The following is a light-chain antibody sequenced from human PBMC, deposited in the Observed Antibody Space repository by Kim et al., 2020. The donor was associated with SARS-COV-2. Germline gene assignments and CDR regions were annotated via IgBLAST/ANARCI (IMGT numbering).Light chain of an antibody. CDR3: NSRGSNDNVL. Sequence: VAWGQTVRITCKGDSLRSYYATWYQQKPGQAPIVVIYGKNNRPSGIPDRFSGSSSGDTASLTITGTQAGDEADYYCNSRGSNDNVLFGGGTKLTVL. J-gene: IGLJ2*01. CDR2: GKN. CDR1: SLRSYY. V-gene: IGLV3-19*01.